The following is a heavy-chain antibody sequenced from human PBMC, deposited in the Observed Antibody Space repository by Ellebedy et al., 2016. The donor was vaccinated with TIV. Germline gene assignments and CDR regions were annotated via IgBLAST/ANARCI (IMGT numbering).Heavy chain of an antibody. CDR2: IYYSGST. V-gene: IGHV4-59*08. J-gene: IGHJ4*02. CDR3: ARHANDYVWGSYRFDY. D-gene: IGHD3-16*02. Sequence: MPSETLSLTCTVSGGSISSYYWSWIRQPPGKGLEWIGDIYYSGSTNYNPSLKSRVTISVDTSKNQFSLKLSSVTAADTAVYYCARHANDYVWGSYRFDYWGQGTLVTVSS. CDR1: GGSISSYY.